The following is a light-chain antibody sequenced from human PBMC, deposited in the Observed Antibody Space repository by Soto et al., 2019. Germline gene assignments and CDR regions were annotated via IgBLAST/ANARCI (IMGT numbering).Light chain of an antibody. J-gene: IGKJ2*01. Sequence: DIQMTQSPSSLSASVGDRVTITCQASQDISNYLNWFQQKPGKPPKLLIYDASNLETGVPSRFSASGSGTHFTFTISSLQPEDIATYYCQQYDNLPTYTFGQGTKLEIK. CDR3: QQYDNLPTYT. CDR1: QDISNY. CDR2: DAS. V-gene: IGKV1-33*01.